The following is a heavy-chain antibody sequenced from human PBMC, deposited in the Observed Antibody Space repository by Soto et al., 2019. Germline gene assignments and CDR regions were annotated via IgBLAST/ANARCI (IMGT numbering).Heavy chain of an antibody. J-gene: IGHJ4*02. D-gene: IGHD1-26*01. CDR3: AKGSYSGVYSDFDY. CDR1: VFSFSSYD. Sequence: WWSLRLSCSASVFSFSSYDMYWVRQAPGKGLEWVAAISYDGTKKYYADSVKGRFTLSRDNSKNTLYLQMNSLRAGDTAVYYCAKGSYSGVYSDFDYWGQGSLVTVSS. CDR2: ISYDGTKK. V-gene: IGHV3-30*18.